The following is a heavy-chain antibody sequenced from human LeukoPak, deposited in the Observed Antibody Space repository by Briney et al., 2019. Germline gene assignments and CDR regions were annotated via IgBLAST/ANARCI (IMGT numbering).Heavy chain of an antibody. CDR2: VSGSGGRT. CDR3: AKGGAAMTDAPHGDVVTTTLDGFDI. CDR1: GFAFSAFA. J-gene: IGHJ3*02. D-gene: IGHD2-21*02. V-gene: IGHV3-23*01. Sequence: GGSLRLSCVASGFAFSAFAISWVRQAPGKGLEWASAVSGSGGRTFYADSVRGRFTISRDNSKKTAFLQVDSLRAEDTAVYYCAKGGAAMTDAPHGDVVTTTLDGFDIWGQGTMVTVSS.